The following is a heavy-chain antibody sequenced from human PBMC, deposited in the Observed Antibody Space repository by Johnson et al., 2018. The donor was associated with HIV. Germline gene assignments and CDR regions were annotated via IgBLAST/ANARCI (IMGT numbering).Heavy chain of an antibody. J-gene: IGHJ3*02. CDR1: GFTLGSYD. CDR3: ARRSITSDGFDI. D-gene: IGHD2-2*01. V-gene: IGHV3-13*01. Sequence: VHLVESGGGLVQPGGSLRLSCEASGFTLGSYDMHWVRQAAGKGLEWVSEIDSDGETYYPASVKGRFTTSRENYKNSFYLHMNSLRAGDTAVYYCARRSITSDGFDIWGQGTMVTVSS. CDR2: IDSDGET.